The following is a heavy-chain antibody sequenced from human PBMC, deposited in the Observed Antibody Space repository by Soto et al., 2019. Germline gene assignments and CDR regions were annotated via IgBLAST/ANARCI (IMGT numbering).Heavy chain of an antibody. V-gene: IGHV4-61*01. D-gene: IGHD6-19*01. Sequence: QVQLQESGPGLVKPSETLSLTCTVSGGSVSSGSYYWSWIRQPPGKGLEWIGYIYYSGSTNYNPSLKSRVTISVDTSKNQFSLKLSSVTAADTAVYYCASSGIAVAGFDYWGQGTLVTVSS. CDR1: GGSVSSGSYY. CDR3: ASSGIAVAGFDY. CDR2: IYYSGST. J-gene: IGHJ4*02.